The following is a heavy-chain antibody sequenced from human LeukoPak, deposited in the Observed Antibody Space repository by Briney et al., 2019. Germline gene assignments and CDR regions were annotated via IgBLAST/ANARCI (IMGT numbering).Heavy chain of an antibody. CDR1: GGTFSSYA. D-gene: IGHD1-26*01. V-gene: IGHV1-69*04. Sequence: ASVKVSCKASGGTFSSYAISWVRQAPGQGLEWMGRIIPILGIANYAQKFQGRVTITADKSTSTAYMELSSLRSEDTAVYYCARAVVVGATVEYYFDYWGQGTLVTVSS. J-gene: IGHJ4*02. CDR3: ARAVVVGATVEYYFDY. CDR2: IIPILGIA.